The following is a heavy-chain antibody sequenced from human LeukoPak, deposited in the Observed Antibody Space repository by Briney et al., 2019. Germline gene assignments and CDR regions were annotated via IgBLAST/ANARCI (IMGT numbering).Heavy chain of an antibody. CDR1: GGSISSSNW. CDR2: IYHSGST. CDR3: ARSGTYYNNWFDP. Sequence: SETLSLTCAVSGGSISSSNWWSWVRQPPGKGLEWIGEIYHSGSTNYNPSLKSRVTISVDTSKNQFSLNLNSVTAADTAVYYCARSGTYYNNWFDPWGQGTLVIVSS. V-gene: IGHV4-4*02. J-gene: IGHJ5*02. D-gene: IGHD3-10*01.